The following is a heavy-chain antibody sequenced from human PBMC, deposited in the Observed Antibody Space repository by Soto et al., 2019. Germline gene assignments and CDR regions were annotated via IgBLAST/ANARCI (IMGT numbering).Heavy chain of an antibody. D-gene: IGHD3-10*01. CDR3: ARSGVSGIVIPSHWFDP. V-gene: IGHV4-31*03. CDR1: GDSIGGVGY. J-gene: IGHJ5*02. Sequence: SETLSLTCTVSGDSIGGVGYWSWIRQFPGRGLEWIGCISSSGSTYYNPALNNRISLSLDTSQNQFSLKLLSVTAADTAIYYCARSGVSGIVIPSHWFDPWGQGTLVTVSS. CDR2: ISSSGST.